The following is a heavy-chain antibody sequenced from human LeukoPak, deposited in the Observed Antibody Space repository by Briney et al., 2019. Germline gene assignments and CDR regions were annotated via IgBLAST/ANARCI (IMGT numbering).Heavy chain of an antibody. V-gene: IGHV1-24*01. CDR1: GYTLTELS. J-gene: IGHJ4*02. CDR3: ATGKSGSYYGSIDY. D-gene: IGHD1-26*01. CDR2: FDPEDGET. Sequence: ASVNVSCKVSGYTLTELSMHWVRQAPGKGLEWMGGFDPEDGETIYAQKFQGRVTMTEDTSTDTAYMELSSLRSEDTAVYYCATGKSGSYYGSIDYWGQGTLVTVSS.